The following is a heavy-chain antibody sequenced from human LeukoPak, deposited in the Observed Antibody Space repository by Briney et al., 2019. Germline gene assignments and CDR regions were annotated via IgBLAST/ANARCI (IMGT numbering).Heavy chain of an antibody. V-gene: IGHV3-33*01. CDR2: IWYDGYNK. CDR3: ARVSHYGSGYYYTSAY. J-gene: IGHJ4*02. Sequence: GGSLRLSCAASGFIFSNYGMHWVRQAPGKGLEWVAGIWYDGYNKFYADSAKGRFTISRDNSKNTLYLQMSSLRAEDTALYYCARVSHYGSGYYYTSAYWGQGTLVTVSS. CDR1: GFIFSNYG. D-gene: IGHD3-10*01.